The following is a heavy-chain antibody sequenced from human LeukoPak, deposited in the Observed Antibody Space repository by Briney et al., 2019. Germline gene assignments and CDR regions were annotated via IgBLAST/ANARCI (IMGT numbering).Heavy chain of an antibody. D-gene: IGHD3-16*01. V-gene: IGHV3-7*01. J-gene: IGHJ4*02. CDR2: IKQDGSEK. CDR1: GFTFSRYW. Sequence: GGSLRLSCAASGFTFSRYWMSWVRQAPGKGLEWVANIKQDGSEKDYVDSVKGRFTISRDNAKNSLFLQMSSLRGEDTALYYCATEHWGPNSWGQGTLVTVSS. CDR3: ATEHWGPNS.